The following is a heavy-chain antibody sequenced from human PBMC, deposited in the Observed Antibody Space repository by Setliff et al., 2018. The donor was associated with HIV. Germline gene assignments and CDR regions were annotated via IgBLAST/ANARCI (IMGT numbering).Heavy chain of an antibody. CDR2: IHYSGST. V-gene: IGHV4-39*01. D-gene: IGHD2-21*02. Sequence: PSETLSLTCTVSGDSITGSHYYWGWIRQPPGKGLEWIASIHYSGSTYDSPSVRSRVAIFVDTSKNQFSLRLNSVTATDAAMYYCSRSGIGYGGDSNTFDSWGQGTLVTVSS. CDR1: GDSITGSHYY. J-gene: IGHJ3*02. CDR3: SRSGIGYGGDSNTFDS.